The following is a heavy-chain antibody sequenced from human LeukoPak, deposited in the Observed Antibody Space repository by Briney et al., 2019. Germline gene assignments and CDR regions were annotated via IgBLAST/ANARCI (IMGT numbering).Heavy chain of an antibody. V-gene: IGHV3-21*01. J-gene: IGHJ4*02. Sequence: GGSLRLSCAASGFTFSSYSMNWVRQAPGKGLQWVSSISSSGAYIFYADSVQGRFTISRDNTKNSLYLQMNSLRAEDTAVYYCTRDGESSGWYSACWGQGTLVTVSS. CDR3: TRDGESSGWYSAC. CDR2: ISSSGAYI. D-gene: IGHD6-19*01. CDR1: GFTFSSYS.